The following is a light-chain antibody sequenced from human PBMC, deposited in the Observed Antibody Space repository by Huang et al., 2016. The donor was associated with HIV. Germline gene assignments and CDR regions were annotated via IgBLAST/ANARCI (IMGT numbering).Light chain of an antibody. J-gene: IGKJ1*01. CDR3: QQYNNWPGT. Sequence: ASTGAGYPGESAPLCVRASHSGNRNVGWYQQKPGQAPRRRIYAASTGATGIPARFSGSGSGTEFTLTISSLQSEDFAVYYCQQYNNWPGTFGQGTKVEIK. CDR1: HSGNRN. V-gene: IGKV3-15*01. CDR2: AAS.